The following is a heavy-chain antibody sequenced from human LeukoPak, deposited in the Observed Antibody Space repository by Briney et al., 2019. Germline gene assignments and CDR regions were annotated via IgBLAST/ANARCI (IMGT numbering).Heavy chain of an antibody. J-gene: IGHJ4*02. V-gene: IGHV3-43*02. Sequence: GGSLRLSCAASGFNVAAYAMYWVRQPPGKSLELVSLISGDSDNKYSAASVKGRFTISRDNSKNSLFLQMNSPTTEDTALYYCAIAYESGSFYRAFAYWGQGALVTVSS. CDR1: GFNVAAYA. D-gene: IGHD3-10*01. CDR3: AIAYESGSFYRAFAY. CDR2: ISGDSDNK.